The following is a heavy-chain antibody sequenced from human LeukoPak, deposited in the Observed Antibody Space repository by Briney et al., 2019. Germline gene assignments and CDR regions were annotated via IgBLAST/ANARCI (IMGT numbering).Heavy chain of an antibody. CDR3: ARDTPYGSGSYYIATTLYYYYGMDV. D-gene: IGHD3-10*01. CDR1: GYTFTSYG. J-gene: IGHJ6*02. CDR2: NSAYNGNT. Sequence: GASVKVSCNASGYTFTSYGISWVRQAPGQGLEWMGWNSAYNGNTNYAQKLQGRVTMTTDTYTSTAYMELRRLRSDDTAVYYCARDTPYGSGSYYIATTLYYYYGMDVWGQGTTVTVSS. V-gene: IGHV1-18*01.